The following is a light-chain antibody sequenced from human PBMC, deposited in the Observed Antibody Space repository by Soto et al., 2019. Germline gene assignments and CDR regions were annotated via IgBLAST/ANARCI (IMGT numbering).Light chain of an antibody. CDR2: GAS. J-gene: IGKJ2*01. Sequence: EIVMTQSPATLSVSPGERATLSCRASQSVSSNLAWYQQKPGQAPRLLIYGASTRAAGIPARFSCSGSGTEFTLTISRQQSEYFAVYYCQHYNNWPLYTFGQGTKLEIK. V-gene: IGKV3-15*01. CDR1: QSVSSN. CDR3: QHYNNWPLYT.